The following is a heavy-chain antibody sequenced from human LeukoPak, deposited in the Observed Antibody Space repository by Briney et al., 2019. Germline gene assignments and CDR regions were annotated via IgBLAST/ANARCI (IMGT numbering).Heavy chain of an antibody. J-gene: IGHJ4*02. Sequence: GGSLRLSCAASGFTFSSYGMHWVRQAPGKGLEYVSSISGNGDSTYYENSVKGRFTISRDNSKNTLYLQMGSLRAEDMAVYYCVRDRGGDYVCDYWGQGTLCTASS. CDR3: VRDRGGDYVCDY. CDR1: GFTFSSYG. CDR2: ISGNGDST. V-gene: IGHV3-64*01. D-gene: IGHD4-17*01.